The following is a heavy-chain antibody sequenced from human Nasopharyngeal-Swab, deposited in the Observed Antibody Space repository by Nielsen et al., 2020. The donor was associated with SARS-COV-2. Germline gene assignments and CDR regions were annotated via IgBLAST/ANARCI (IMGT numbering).Heavy chain of an antibody. Sequence: GGSLRLSCAASGFDFNNYGMHWVRQAPGKGLEWVAVISYEGSKKFFTDSVKGRFTISRDHSTKTLYLQMNSLRVEDTAVYYCAKANVIFWFRQFRGDALDLWGQGTRVTVSP. V-gene: IGHV3-30*18. CDR3: AKANVIFWFRQFRGDALDL. J-gene: IGHJ3*01. D-gene: IGHD3-10*01. CDR2: ISYEGSKK. CDR1: GFDFNNYG.